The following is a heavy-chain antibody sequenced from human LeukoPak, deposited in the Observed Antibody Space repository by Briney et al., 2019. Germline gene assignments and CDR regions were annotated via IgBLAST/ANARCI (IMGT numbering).Heavy chain of an antibody. V-gene: IGHV1-69*13. Sequence: SVKVSCKASGGTFSSYAISWERQAPGQGLEWMGGVIPIFGTANYAQKFQGRVTITADESTSTAYMELSSLRSEDTAVYYCARDRGHGDYEGYWYFDLWGRGTLVTVSS. CDR2: VIPIFGTA. J-gene: IGHJ2*01. CDR1: GGTFSSYA. CDR3: ARDRGHGDYEGYWYFDL. D-gene: IGHD4-17*01.